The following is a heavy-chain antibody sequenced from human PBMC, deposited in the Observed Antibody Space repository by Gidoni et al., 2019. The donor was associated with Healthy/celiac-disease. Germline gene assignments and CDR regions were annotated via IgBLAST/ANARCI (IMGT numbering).Heavy chain of an antibody. Sequence: QVQLQASGPGLVKPSPTLSLPRTVSGCSITSGGYYWSWIRQHPGKGLEWIGYIHYSGSTYYNPSLKSRVTISVDTSKNQFSLKLSSVTAADTAVYYCARYPLEHRPNDAFDIWGQGTMVTVSS. CDR2: IHYSGST. J-gene: IGHJ3*02. CDR3: ARYPLEHRPNDAFDI. D-gene: IGHD1-1*01. V-gene: IGHV4-31*03. CDR1: GCSITSGGYY.